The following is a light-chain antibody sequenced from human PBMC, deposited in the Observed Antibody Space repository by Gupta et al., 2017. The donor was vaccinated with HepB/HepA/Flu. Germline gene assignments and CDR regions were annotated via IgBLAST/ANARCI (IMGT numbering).Light chain of an antibody. CDR2: QDS. V-gene: IGLV3-1*01. Sequence: SSALTQPPSVSVSPGQTASITCSGDKLGDKYACWYQQKPGQSPVLVIYQDSKRPAGIPERFSGSNSGNTATLTISGTQAMEAADYYCQAWDSSTYVVFGGGTKLTVL. CDR3: QAWDSSTYVV. CDR1: KLGDKY. J-gene: IGLJ2*01.